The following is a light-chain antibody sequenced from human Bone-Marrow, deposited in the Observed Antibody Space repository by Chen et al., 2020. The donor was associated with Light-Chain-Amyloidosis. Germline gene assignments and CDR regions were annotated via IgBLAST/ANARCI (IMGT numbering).Light chain of an antibody. J-gene: IGLJ1*01. CDR1: SSDVGGDNH. CDR2: EVT. V-gene: IGLV2-14*01. CDR3: SSYTITNTLV. Sequence: ALPQPASVSGSPGQSLTISCPGTSSDVGGDNHVSWYQQHPDKAPKLMIYEVTNRPSWVPDRFSGSKSDNTASLTISGLQTEDEADYFCSSYTITNTLVFGSGTRVTVL.